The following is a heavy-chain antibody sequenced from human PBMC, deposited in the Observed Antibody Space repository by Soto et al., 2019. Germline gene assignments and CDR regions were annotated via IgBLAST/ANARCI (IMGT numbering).Heavy chain of an antibody. CDR3: ATRDTGRVY. V-gene: IGHV4-4*02. CDR1: GVSIDSHDW. CDR2: SHQSGNT. D-gene: IGHD5-18*01. Sequence: QVQLQESGPGLVKSSGTLSLTCAVSGVSIDSHDWWTWVRQPPGKGLEWIGESHQSGNTNYNSSLESRVTISLDKSRNHFSLQLDSVTVADTAVYYCATRDTGRVYWGQGTLVTVSS. J-gene: IGHJ4*02.